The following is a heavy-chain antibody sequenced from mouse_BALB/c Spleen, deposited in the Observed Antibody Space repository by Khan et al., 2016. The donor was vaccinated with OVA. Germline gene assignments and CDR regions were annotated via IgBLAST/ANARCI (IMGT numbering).Heavy chain of an antibody. Sequence: QVQLQQSGAELARPGASVKMSCKASGYTFTSYTMHWVKQRPGQGLEWIGYIIPSTVYTNYNQKFKDKATLTADKSSSTAYMQLSSLTSEDSAVYYYATDFHYYGSRGAMDNWGQGTSVTVSS. J-gene: IGHJ4*01. D-gene: IGHD1-1*01. CDR3: ATDFHYYGSRGAMDN. CDR1: GYTFTSYT. CDR2: IIPSTVYT. V-gene: IGHV1-4*01.